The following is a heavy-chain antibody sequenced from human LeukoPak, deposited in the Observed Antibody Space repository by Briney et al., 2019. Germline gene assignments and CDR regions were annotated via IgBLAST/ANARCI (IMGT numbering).Heavy chain of an antibody. J-gene: IGHJ3*02. CDR3: AREQRWLQICVFDI. CDR1: GGSFSGYY. D-gene: IGHD5-24*01. V-gene: IGHV4-34*01. CDR2: INHSGST. Sequence: SETLSLTCAVYGGSFSGYYWSWIRQPPGKGLEWIGEINHSGSTNYNPSLKSRVTISVDTSKNQFSRKLSSVTAANTAVSYCAREQRWLQICVFDILCQAAMVSDCS.